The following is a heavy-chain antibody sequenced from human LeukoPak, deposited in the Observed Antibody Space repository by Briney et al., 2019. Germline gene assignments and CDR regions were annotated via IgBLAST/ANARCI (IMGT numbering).Heavy chain of an antibody. J-gene: IGHJ4*02. CDR3: ASRMVTMVRERDY. Sequence: SVTVACKVSGGTFRSYAISWVRQAPGQGLEWMGGIIPIFGTANYAQKFQGRVTITADESTSTAYMELSSLRSVDTAVYYCASRMVTMVRERDYWGQGTLVTVSS. V-gene: IGHV1-69*13. D-gene: IGHD3-10*01. CDR1: GGTFRSYA. CDR2: IIPIFGTA.